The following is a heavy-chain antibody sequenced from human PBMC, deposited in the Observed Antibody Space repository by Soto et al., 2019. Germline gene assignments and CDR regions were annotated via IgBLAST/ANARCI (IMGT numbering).Heavy chain of an antibody. Sequence: GGSLRLSCAASGFTLSNYGMHWFRQTPGKGLEWVAVISSDGSDKYYGASVKGRFTISRDNSKNTLYLQMDSLRSDDTAVYYCAKDHGEESRSPDDYWGQGTVVTVSS. J-gene: IGHJ4*02. CDR3: AKDHGEESRSPDDY. D-gene: IGHD3-10*01. CDR1: GFTLSNYG. CDR2: ISSDGSDK. V-gene: IGHV3-30*18.